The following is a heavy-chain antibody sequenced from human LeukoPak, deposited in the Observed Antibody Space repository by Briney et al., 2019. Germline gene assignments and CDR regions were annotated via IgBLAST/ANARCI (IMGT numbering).Heavy chain of an antibody. Sequence: SETLSHTCTVSGGSISSYYWSWIRQPPGKGLESIGYIYNSGSTNYNPSLKSRVTISIDTSKNQFSLNLSSATAADTAVYYCARGYSYGPDYWGQGTLVTVSS. D-gene: IGHD5-18*01. CDR2: IYNSGST. J-gene: IGHJ4*02. CDR1: GGSISSYY. CDR3: ARGYSYGPDY. V-gene: IGHV4-59*01.